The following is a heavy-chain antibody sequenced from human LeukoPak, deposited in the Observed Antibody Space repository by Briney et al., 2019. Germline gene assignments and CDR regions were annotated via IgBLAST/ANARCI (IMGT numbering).Heavy chain of an antibody. CDR3: AASRRDGYNLYYYYYMDV. CDR2: IIPIFGTA. V-gene: IGHV1-69*13. J-gene: IGHJ6*03. D-gene: IGHD5-24*01. CDR1: GGIFSSYA. Sequence: SVKVSCKASGGIFSSYAISWVRQAPGQGLEWMGGIIPIFGTANYAQKFQGRVTITADESTSTAYMELSSLRSEDTAVYYCAASRRDGYNLYYYYYMDVWGKGTTVTVSS.